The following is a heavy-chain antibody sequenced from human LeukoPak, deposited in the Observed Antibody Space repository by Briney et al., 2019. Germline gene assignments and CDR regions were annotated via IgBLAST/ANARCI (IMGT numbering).Heavy chain of an antibody. CDR1: GFTFSSYG. J-gene: IGHJ3*02. V-gene: IGHV3-30*02. Sequence: GGSLRLSCAASGFTFSSYGMHWVRQAPGKGLEWVAFIRYDGSNKYYADSVKGRFTISRDNSKNTLYLQMNSLRAEDTAVYYCANYDSSGYYGAFDIWGQGTMVTVSS. CDR2: IRYDGSNK. D-gene: IGHD3-22*01. CDR3: ANYDSSGYYGAFDI.